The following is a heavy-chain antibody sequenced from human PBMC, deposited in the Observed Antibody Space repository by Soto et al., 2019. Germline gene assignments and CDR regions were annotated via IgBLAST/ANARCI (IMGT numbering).Heavy chain of an antibody. CDR3: SSSAYCYGYSDYYDSSGYYFDY. D-gene: IGHD3-22*01. CDR2: INSDGSST. J-gene: IGHJ4*02. Sequence: GGSLRLSCAASGFTFSSYWMHWVRQAPGKGLVWVSRINSDGSSTSYADSVKGRFTISRDNAKNTLYLQINSLRAEDTAVYYCSSSAYCYGYSDYYDSSGYYFDYWGQGTLVTVSS. V-gene: IGHV3-74*01. CDR1: GFTFSSYW.